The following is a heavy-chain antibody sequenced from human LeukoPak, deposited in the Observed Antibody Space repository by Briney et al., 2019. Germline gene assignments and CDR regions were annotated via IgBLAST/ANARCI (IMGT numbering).Heavy chain of an antibody. D-gene: IGHD2-15*01. CDR1: GYSFTSYW. J-gene: IGHJ6*02. V-gene: IGHV5-51*01. Sequence: GESLKISCKGSGYSFTSYWIGWVRQMPGKGLEWMGIIYPGDSDTRYSPSFQGQVTISADKSISTAYLQWSSLKASDTAMYYCARAGQPSDGVVVVAATPLDYYGMDVWGQGSTVTVSS. CDR2: IYPGDSDT. CDR3: ARAGQPSDGVVVVAATPLDYYGMDV.